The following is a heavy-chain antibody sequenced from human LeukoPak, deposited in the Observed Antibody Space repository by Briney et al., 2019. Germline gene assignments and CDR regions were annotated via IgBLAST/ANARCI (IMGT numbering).Heavy chain of an antibody. D-gene: IGHD2-15*01. V-gene: IGHV3-30*02. CDR1: GFTFSNYG. Sequence: GGSLRLSCAASGFTFSNYGMHWVRQAPGKGLEWVAFIRYDGSNKYYADSVKGRFTISRDNSKNTLYLQMNSLRAEDTAVYYCARDHCSGGSCYRYYYYYMDVWGKGTTVTVSS. CDR3: ARDHCSGGSCYRYYYYYMDV. J-gene: IGHJ6*03. CDR2: IRYDGSNK.